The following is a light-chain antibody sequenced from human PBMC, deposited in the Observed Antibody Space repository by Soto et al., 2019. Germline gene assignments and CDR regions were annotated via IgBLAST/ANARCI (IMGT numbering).Light chain of an antibody. J-gene: IGKJ3*01. V-gene: IGKV1-33*01. Sequence: DIQMTQSPSSLSASVGDRVTITCQASQDISNYLNWYQQKPGKAPKLLIYDASNLETGVPSRFSVSGSGTDFTFTISSLQPEDIETYYCQQYDKLPFTFGPGTKVAIK. CDR3: QQYDKLPFT. CDR1: QDISNY. CDR2: DAS.